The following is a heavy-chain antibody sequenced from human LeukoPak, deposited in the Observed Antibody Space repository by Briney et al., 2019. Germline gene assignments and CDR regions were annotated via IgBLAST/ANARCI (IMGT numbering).Heavy chain of an antibody. J-gene: IGHJ4*02. D-gene: IGHD5-24*01. Sequence: SQTLSLTCAISGDSVSSNSAAWNWIRQSPSRGLEWLGRTYYRSKWYNDYAVSVKSRITINPDTSKNQFSLQLNSVTPEDTAVYYCARGGRRDGYNYVGDFDYWGQGTLVTVYS. CDR2: TYYRSKWYN. CDR3: ARGGRRDGYNYVGDFDY. V-gene: IGHV6-1*01. CDR1: GDSVSSNSAA.